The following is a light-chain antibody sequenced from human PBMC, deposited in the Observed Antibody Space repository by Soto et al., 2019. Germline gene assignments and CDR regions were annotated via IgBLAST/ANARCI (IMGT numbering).Light chain of an antibody. V-gene: IGKV3-20*01. CDR1: QSVSSNF. CDR3: QQYGSSPRT. CDR2: GAS. J-gene: IGKJ1*01. Sequence: EIVLTQSPGTLSLSPGERATLSCRASQSVSSNFLAWYQQKPGQAPRLLIYGASNRATGIPDGFSGSGSGTDFTLTISRLEPEDFAVYYCQQYGSSPRTFGQGTKVEIK.